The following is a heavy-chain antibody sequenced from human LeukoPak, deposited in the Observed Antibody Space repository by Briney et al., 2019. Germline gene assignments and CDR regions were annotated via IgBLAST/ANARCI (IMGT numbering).Heavy chain of an antibody. V-gene: IGHV4-31*03. CDR3: ARDRRDGYNLTPGDY. CDR1: GASISSGGYY. CDR2: IYYSGST. D-gene: IGHD5-24*01. J-gene: IGHJ4*02. Sequence: KSSETLSLTCTVSGASISSGGYYWGWIRQHPGKGLEWIGYIYYSGSTYYNPSLKSRVTISVDTSKNQFSLKLSSVTAADTAVYYCARDRRDGYNLTPGDYWGQGTLVTVSS.